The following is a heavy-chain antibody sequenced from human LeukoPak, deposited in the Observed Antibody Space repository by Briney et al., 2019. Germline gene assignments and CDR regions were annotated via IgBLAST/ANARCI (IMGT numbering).Heavy chain of an antibody. CDR3: ARIDWNPDY. CDR1: GYSISSGYH. Sequence: SETLSLTCSVSGYSISSGYHWGWIRLPPGKGLEWIGNIYRSRVTYYNPSLKSRVTISVDTSKNHFSLRLSSVTAADTAVYFCARIDWNPDYWGQGTLVTVSS. D-gene: IGHD3-9*01. CDR2: IYRSRVT. J-gene: IGHJ4*02. V-gene: IGHV4-38-2*01.